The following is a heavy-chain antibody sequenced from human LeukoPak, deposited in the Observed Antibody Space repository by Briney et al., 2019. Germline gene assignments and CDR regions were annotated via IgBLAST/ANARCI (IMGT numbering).Heavy chain of an antibody. V-gene: IGHV3-48*04. CDR2: ISSSGSTI. CDR3: ARVVRTVTTYYSDY. CDR1: GFTFSSYG. J-gene: IGHJ4*02. D-gene: IGHD4-17*01. Sequence: PGGSLRLSCAASGFTFSSYGMSWVRQAPGKGLEWVSYISSSGSTIYHADSVKGRFTISRDNAKNSLYLQMNSLRAEDTAVYYCARVVRTVTTYYSDYWGQGTLVTVSS.